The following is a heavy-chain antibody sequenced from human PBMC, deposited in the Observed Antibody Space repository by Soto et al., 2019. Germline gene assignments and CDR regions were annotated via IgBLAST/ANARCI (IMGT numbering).Heavy chain of an antibody. CDR2: INSDGSST. D-gene: IGHD2-21*02. Sequence: CWLNIVSQAPGKGLVWASRINSDGSSTSYADSVKGRFTISRDNAKNTLYLQMNSLRAEDTAVYYCVRRVTDYGMDVWGQGTTLPVSS. CDR3: VRRVTDYGMDV. J-gene: IGHJ6*02. V-gene: IGHV3-74*01. CDR1: CW.